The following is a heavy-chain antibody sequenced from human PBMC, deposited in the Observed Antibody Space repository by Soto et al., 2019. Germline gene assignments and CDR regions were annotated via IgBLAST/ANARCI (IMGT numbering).Heavy chain of an antibody. J-gene: IGHJ6*02. Sequence: GGSLRLSCAASGFTFSSYAMHWVRQAPGKGLEWVAVISYDGSNKYYADSVKGRFTISRDNSKNTLYLQMNSLRAEDTAVYYCARDPVGAAPYYYYGMDVWGQGTTVTVSS. D-gene: IGHD2-15*01. CDR1: GFTFSSYA. CDR3: ARDPVGAAPYYYYGMDV. V-gene: IGHV3-30-3*01. CDR2: ISYDGSNK.